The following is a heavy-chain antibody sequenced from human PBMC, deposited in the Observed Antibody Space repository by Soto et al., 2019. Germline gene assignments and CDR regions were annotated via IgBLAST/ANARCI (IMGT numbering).Heavy chain of an antibody. J-gene: IGHJ5*02. V-gene: IGHV4-30-4*01. Sequence: PSETLSLTCTVSGGSITTGDYFWSWIRHPPGNGLEWVGNFHYSGNTYYNPSLKSRITISVDTSKNQFSLKLSSVTAADTAVYYCVRESILDTTLDMYKSLDPWGQGTMITV. CDR2: FHYSGNT. CDR1: GGSITTGDYF. D-gene: IGHD5-18*01. CDR3: VRESILDTTLDMYKSLDP.